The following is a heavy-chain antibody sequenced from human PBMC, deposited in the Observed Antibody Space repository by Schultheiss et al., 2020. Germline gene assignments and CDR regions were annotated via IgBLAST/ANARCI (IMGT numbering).Heavy chain of an antibody. D-gene: IGHD5-18*01. CDR3: ARDVDTHDY. V-gene: IGHV4-34*01. J-gene: IGHJ4*02. CDR1: GGSFSGYY. Sequence: SETLSLTCAVYGGSFSGYYWSWIRQPPGKGLEWSRVTISVDTSKNQFSLKLSSVTAADTAVYYCARDVDTHDYWGQGTLVTVSS.